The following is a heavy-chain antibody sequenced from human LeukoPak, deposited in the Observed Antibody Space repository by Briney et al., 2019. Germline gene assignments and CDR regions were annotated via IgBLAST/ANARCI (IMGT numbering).Heavy chain of an antibody. D-gene: IGHD1-26*01. V-gene: IGHV4-38-2*01. Sequence: PSXTLSLTCAVSGYSISSGYYWGWIRPPPGKGLEWIGSIYHSARTYYNPSLKSRVTISVDTSKNQFSLKLSSVTAADTAVYYCARHKVSQWELRGYYFDYWGQGTLVTVSS. CDR2: IYHSART. CDR1: GYSISSGYY. J-gene: IGHJ4*02. CDR3: ARHKVSQWELRGYYFDY.